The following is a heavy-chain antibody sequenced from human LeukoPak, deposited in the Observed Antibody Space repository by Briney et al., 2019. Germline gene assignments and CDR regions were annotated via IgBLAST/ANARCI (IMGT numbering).Heavy chain of an antibody. CDR1: GFTFSSYW. V-gene: IGHV3-74*01. CDR3: ARDLTTSVAVDYYYGMDV. J-gene: IGHJ6*02. CDR2: INSDGSST. D-gene: IGHD6-19*01. Sequence: PGGSLRLSCAASGFTFSSYWMHWVRQAPGKGLVWVSRINSDGSSTSYADSVKGRFTISRDNAKNTLYLQMNSLRAEDTAVYYCARDLTTSVAVDYYYGMDVWGQGTTVTVSS.